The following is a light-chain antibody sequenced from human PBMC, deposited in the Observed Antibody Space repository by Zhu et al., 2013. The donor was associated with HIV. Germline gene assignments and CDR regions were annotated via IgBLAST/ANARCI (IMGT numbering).Light chain of an antibody. J-gene: IGKJ1*01. Sequence: DIQMTQSPSSLSASVGDRVSISCRASQSITTYLNWYQQKPGKAPKLLIYSASSLQSGVPSRFSGSGSGTDFTLTITSLQPEDFATYYCQQSYSIPATFGQGAQVEI. V-gene: IGKV1-39*01. CDR3: QQSYSIPAT. CDR1: QSITTY. CDR2: SAS.